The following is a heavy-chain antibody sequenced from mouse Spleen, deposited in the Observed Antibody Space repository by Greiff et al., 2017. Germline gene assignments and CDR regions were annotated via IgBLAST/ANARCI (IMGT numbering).Heavy chain of an antibody. CDR3: TRSRYGSSYLAWFAY. V-gene: IGHV1-15*01. CDR2: IDPETGGT. Sequence: QVQLQQSGAELVRPGASVTLSCKASGYTFTDYEMHWVKQTPVHGLEWIGAIDPETGGTAYNQKFKGKATLTADKSSSTAYMELRSLTSEDSAVYYCTRSRYGSSYLAWFAYWGQGTLVTVSA. CDR1: GYTFTDYE. J-gene: IGHJ3*01. D-gene: IGHD1-1*01.